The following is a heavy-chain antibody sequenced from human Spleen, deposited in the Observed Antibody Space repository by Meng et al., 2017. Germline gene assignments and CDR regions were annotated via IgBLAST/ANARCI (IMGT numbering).Heavy chain of an antibody. CDR2: ISPGGGST. CDR3: ARDKMPSGGSHDY. J-gene: IGHJ4*02. V-gene: IGHV3-23*01. D-gene: IGHD1-26*01. Sequence: GEALKISCAASEFTVSTSAMSWARQAPGRGLEWVSAISPGGGSTYYADSVKGRFTISRDNSKNTLYLQMTSLRAEDTAVYYCARDKMPSGGSHDYWGQGTLVTVSS. CDR1: EFTVSTSA.